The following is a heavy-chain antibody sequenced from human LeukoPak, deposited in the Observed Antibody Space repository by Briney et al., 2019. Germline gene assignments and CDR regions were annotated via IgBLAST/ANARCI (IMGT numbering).Heavy chain of an antibody. CDR3: ARVNDILTGYYQGDIDP. CDR1: GGSISSYY. V-gene: IGHV4-59*12. Sequence: SETLSLTCTVSGGSISSYYWSWIRQPPGKGLEWIGYIYYSGSTNYNPSLKSRVTISVDTSKNQFSLKLSSVTAADTAVYYCARVNDILTGYYQGDIDPWGQGTLVTVSS. J-gene: IGHJ5*02. D-gene: IGHD3-9*01. CDR2: IYYSGST.